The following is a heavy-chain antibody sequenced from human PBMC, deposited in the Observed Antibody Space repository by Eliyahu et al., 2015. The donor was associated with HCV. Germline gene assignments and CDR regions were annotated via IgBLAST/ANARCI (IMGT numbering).Heavy chain of an antibody. CDR2: IYSSGST. V-gene: IGHV4-61*02. D-gene: IGHD5-12*01. CDR1: GGSISSGGYY. Sequence: QVQLQESGPGLVKPSQTLSLTCTVSGGSISSGGYYWSWIRQPAGKGLEWIGGIYSSGSTNYNPSLKSRLIMSLDRSKNQFSLRLRSVTAADTAVYYCARDFIGYDSEGVAFDVWGQGTKVNVSS. CDR3: ARDFIGYDSEGVAFDV. J-gene: IGHJ3*01.